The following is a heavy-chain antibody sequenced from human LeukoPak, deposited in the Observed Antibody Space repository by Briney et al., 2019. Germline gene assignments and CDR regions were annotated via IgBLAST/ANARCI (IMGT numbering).Heavy chain of an antibody. J-gene: IGHJ3*02. V-gene: IGHV3-23*01. D-gene: IGHD4-11*01. CDR3: AKDAWGGDYSTPDGAFDI. CDR2: ISGSGGST. CDR1: GFTFSSYA. Sequence: HSGGSLRLSCAASGFTFSSYAMSWVRQAPGKGLEWVSAISGSGGSTYYADSVKGRFTISRDNSKNTLYLQMNSLRAEDTAVYYCAKDAWGGDYSTPDGAFDIWGQGTMVTVSS.